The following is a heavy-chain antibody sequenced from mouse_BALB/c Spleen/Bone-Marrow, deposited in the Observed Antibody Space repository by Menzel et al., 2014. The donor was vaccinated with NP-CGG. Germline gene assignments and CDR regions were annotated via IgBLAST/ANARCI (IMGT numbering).Heavy chain of an antibody. V-gene: IGHV1-80*01. CDR2: IYPGDGDT. Sequence: AQLQQSGAELVRPGSSVKISCKASGYAFSVYWMNWVKQRPGQGLEWIGQIYPGDGDTNYNGKFKGRATLTADKSSNTAYMQLSSLTSEDSAVYFCARGGISVGYWGQGTTLTVSS. J-gene: IGHJ2*01. CDR1: GYAFSVYW. CDR3: ARGGISVGY.